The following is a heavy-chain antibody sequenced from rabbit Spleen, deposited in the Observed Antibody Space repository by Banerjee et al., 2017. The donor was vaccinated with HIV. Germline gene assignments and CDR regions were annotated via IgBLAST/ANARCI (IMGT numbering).Heavy chain of an antibody. CDR1: GFSFSNKAV. J-gene: IGHJ4*01. CDR2: INAYTAKP. D-gene: IGHD3-1*01. Sequence: QQQVEESGGGLVKPEGSLTLTCTASGFSFSNKAVMCWVRQAPGKGLEWIACINAYTAKPVYASWAKGRFTISRTSSTTVTLQMTSLTAADTATYFCARDLASVVGWNFHLWGPGTLVTVS. CDR3: ARDLASVVGWNFHL. V-gene: IGHV1S45*01.